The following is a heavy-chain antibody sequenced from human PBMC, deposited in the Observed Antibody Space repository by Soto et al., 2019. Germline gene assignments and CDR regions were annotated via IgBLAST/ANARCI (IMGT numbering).Heavy chain of an antibody. CDR1: GYSFTSYW. V-gene: IGHV5-51*01. Sequence: HGESLKISCKGSGYSFTSYWIGWVRQMPGKGLKWMGIIYPGDSDTRYSPSFQGQVTISADKSISTAYLQWSSLKASDTAIYYCAIHVTAVAGTISYYFGMDVWGQGTTVTVSS. D-gene: IGHD6-19*01. CDR3: AIHVTAVAGTISYYFGMDV. J-gene: IGHJ6*02. CDR2: IYPGDSDT.